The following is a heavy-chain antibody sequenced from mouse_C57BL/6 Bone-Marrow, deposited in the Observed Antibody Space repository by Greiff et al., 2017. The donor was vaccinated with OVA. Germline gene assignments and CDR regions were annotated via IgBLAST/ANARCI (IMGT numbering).Heavy chain of an antibody. CDR1: GYTFTSYW. J-gene: IGHJ2*01. Sequence: VQLQQPGAELVKPGASVKLSCKASGYTFTSYWMHWVKQRPGQVLEWIGMIHPNSGSTNYNEKFKSKATLTVDKSSSTAYMQLSSLTSEDSAVYYCARDTVVATDYWGQGTTLTVSS. CDR3: ARDTVVATDY. V-gene: IGHV1-64*01. CDR2: IHPNSGST. D-gene: IGHD1-1*01.